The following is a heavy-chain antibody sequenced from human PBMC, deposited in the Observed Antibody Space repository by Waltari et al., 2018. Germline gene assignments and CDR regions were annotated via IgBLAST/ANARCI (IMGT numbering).Heavy chain of an antibody. J-gene: IGHJ4*02. D-gene: IGHD6-19*01. CDR1: GFSFSEFV. Sequence: VYLVESGGGLSQPGGSLRLYCAASGFSFSEFVMNWVRQAPGKGLESVAVIWHDGTNKYYADSVKGRFTVSRDNSKNTMYLQMNSLRVEDTAVYYCAPPRQWTFDSWGQGALVTVSS. CDR2: IWHDGTNK. CDR3: APPRQWTFDS. V-gene: IGHV3-33*08.